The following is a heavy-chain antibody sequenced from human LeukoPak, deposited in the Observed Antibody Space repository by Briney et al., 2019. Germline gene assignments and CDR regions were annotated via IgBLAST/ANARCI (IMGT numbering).Heavy chain of an antibody. V-gene: IGHV3-15*01. CDR3: TTLPWIQPPYYFDY. J-gene: IGHJ4*02. Sequence: GGSLRLSCAASGFTFSNAWMSWVRQAPGKGLEWVGRIKSKTDGGTTDYAAPVKGRFTISRDDSKNTLYLQMNSLKTEDTAVYYCTTLPWIQPPYYFDYWGQGTLVTVSS. D-gene: IGHD5-18*01. CDR2: IKSKTDGGTT. CDR1: GFTFSNAW.